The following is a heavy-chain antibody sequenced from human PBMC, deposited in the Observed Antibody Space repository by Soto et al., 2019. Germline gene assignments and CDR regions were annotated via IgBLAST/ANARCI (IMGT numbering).Heavy chain of an antibody. CDR3: ARDETVIRRVIKRGGGLDL. Sequence: QVPLEQSGSEVKMPGSSVTVSCKAYGATFTKYTFNWVRQTPGQGLEWMGGIIPLFGSTNYAERFQGRLTVTTNESTGTVFMELSSLTSDDTAIYYCARDETVIRRVIKRGGGLDLWGQGTTVIVSS. CDR2: IIPLFGST. D-gene: IGHD3-10*01. V-gene: IGHV1-69*19. CDR1: GATFTKYT. J-gene: IGHJ6*02.